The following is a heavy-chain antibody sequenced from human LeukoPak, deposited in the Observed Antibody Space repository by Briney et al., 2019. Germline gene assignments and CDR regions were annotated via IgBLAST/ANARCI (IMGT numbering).Heavy chain of an antibody. CDR2: INHSGST. CDR1: GGSFSGYY. Sequence: SETLSLTCAVYGGSFSGYYWSWMRQPPGKGLEWIGEINHSGSTNYNPSLKSRVTISVDTSKNQFSLKLCSVTAADTAVYYCARGRYDFWSANYYTPSLLFDYWGQGTLVTVSS. J-gene: IGHJ4*02. V-gene: IGHV4-34*01. D-gene: IGHD3-3*01. CDR3: ARGRYDFWSANYYTPSLLFDY.